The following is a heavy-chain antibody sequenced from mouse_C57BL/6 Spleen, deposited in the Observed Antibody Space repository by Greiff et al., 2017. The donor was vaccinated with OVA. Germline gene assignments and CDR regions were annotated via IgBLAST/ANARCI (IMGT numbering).Heavy chain of an antibody. CDR2: INPSSGYT. V-gene: IGHV1-4*01. CDR1: GYTFTSYT. Sequence: QVQLQQSGAELARPGTSVKMSCKASGYTFTSYTMHWVKQRPGQGLEWIGYINPSSGYTKYNQKFKDKATLTADKSSSTAYMQLSSLTSEDSAVYYCAREDNYYAMDYWGQGTSVTVSS. D-gene: IGHD1-3*01. CDR3: AREDNYYAMDY. J-gene: IGHJ4*01.